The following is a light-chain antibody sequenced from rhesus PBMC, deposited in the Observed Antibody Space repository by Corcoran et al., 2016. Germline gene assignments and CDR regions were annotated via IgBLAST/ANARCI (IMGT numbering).Light chain of an antibody. CDR1: QTISSY. V-gene: IGKV1-44*01. CDR3: QQHNSHPLT. CDR2: AAS. Sequence: DIQMTQSPSSLSASVGDRVTITCRASQTISSYLAWYQQKPGKVPKLLIYAASSLERGVPSRFSGSGSWTDFTLTISSLQPEDFATYYCQQHNSHPLTFGGGTKVEIK. J-gene: IGKJ4*01.